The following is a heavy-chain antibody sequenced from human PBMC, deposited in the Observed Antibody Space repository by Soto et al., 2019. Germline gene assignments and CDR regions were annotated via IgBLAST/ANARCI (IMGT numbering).Heavy chain of an antibody. Sequence: QVQLVQSGAEVKKPGASVKVSCKASGYTFTSYDIIWVRQATGQGLEWMGWMNPSTGNTDSAENFQGRLTITRNTXVRTVNRELSRMGFEETAVYSCARGGIIVAGGFDPCGQGTLVTVSS. CDR3: ARGGIIVAGGFDP. J-gene: IGHJ5*02. V-gene: IGHV1-8*01. CDR2: MNPSTGNT. D-gene: IGHD6-19*01. CDR1: GYTFTSYD.